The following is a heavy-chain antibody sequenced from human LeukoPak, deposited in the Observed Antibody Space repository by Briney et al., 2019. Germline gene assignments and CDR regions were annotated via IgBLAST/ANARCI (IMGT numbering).Heavy chain of an antibody. CDR2: INPSTGGT. Sequence: ASVKVSCKAFGYTFTGYYMHWVRQAPGQGLERMGWINPSTGGTNYAQRFQGRVTMTRDTSISAAYMELSSLRSDDTAVYYCARDLYASGTIAVDYWGQGTLVTVSS. CDR3: ARDLYASGTIAVDY. V-gene: IGHV1-2*02. CDR1: GYTFTGYY. J-gene: IGHJ4*02. D-gene: IGHD3-10*01.